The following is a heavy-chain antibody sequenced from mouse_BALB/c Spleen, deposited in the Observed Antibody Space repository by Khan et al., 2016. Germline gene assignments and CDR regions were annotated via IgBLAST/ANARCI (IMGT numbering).Heavy chain of an antibody. D-gene: IGHD1-1*01. J-gene: IGHJ3*01. CDR3: ASQYGSSYVGFAY. Sequence: QVQLQQSGADLVRPGTSVKVSCKASGYAFTNVLIDWIKQGPGQGLDWIGVINPGSGSTNYNEKFKGKATLTADKSSSTAYMQLSSLTSDDSAVXFCASQYGSSYVGFAYWGQGTLVTVSA. CDR1: GYAFTNVL. CDR2: INPGSGST. V-gene: IGHV1-54*01.